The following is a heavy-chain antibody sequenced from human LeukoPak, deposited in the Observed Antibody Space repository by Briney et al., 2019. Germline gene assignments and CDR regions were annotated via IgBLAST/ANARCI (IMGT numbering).Heavy chain of an antibody. Sequence: GASVKVSCTASGGTFSSYAISWVRQAPGQGLEWMGWMNPKSGNTGYAQKFQGRVTMTRNTSISTAYMELSSLRSEDTAVYYCASARGYSYGRQPYYFDYWGQGTLVTVSS. CDR1: GGTFSSYA. CDR3: ASARGYSYGRQPYYFDY. J-gene: IGHJ4*02. D-gene: IGHD5-18*01. V-gene: IGHV1-8*02. CDR2: MNPKSGNT.